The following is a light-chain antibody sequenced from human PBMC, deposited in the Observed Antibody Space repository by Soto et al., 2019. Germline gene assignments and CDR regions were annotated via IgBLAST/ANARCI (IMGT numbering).Light chain of an antibody. CDR3: LQDYTYPWT. CDR1: QGIINE. J-gene: IGKJ1*01. V-gene: IGKV1-6*01. Sequence: IQMTQSPSSLSASVGDRVTITCRASQGIINELGWYQQRPGKAPKVLIYGASNLQSGVPSRFSGSASGTDFPLTISSLQPEDFATYYCLQDYTYPWTFGQGTKVDIK. CDR2: GAS.